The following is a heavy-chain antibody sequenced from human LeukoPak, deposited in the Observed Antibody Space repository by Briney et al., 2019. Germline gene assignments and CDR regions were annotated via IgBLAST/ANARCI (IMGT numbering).Heavy chain of an antibody. J-gene: IGHJ4*02. V-gene: IGHV3-53*01. Sequence: GGSLRLSCAASGFTVSSNYMSWVRQAPGKGLEWVSVIYSGGSTYYADSVKGRFTISRDNSKNTLYLQMNCLRAEDTAVYYCARYGDYDRGNYFDYWGQGTLVTVSS. CDR2: IYSGGST. D-gene: IGHD4-17*01. CDR3: ARYGDYDRGNYFDY. CDR1: GFTVSSNY.